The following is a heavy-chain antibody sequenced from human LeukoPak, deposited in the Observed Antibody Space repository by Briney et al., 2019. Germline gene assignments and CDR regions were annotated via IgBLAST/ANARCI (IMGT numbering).Heavy chain of an antibody. CDR1: GFSFSTYW. CDR3: ASGRAQDF. J-gene: IGHJ4*02. CDR2: MKYDGSGK. V-gene: IGHV3-7*01. Sequence: GGSLRLSSAASGFSFSTYWMSWVGQAPGKGRERVAHMKYDGSGKSYVDSVRGRFTISRDNAKNSLYLQMDSLGAEDTAVYCCASGRAQDFWGQGTLVTVSS.